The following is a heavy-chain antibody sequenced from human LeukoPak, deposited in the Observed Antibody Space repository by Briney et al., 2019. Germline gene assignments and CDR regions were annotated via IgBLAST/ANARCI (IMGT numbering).Heavy chain of an antibody. CDR2: IYTSGST. J-gene: IGHJ6*03. V-gene: IGHV4-61*02. CDR3: ARDRGTTAAGTVGGDYYYYYMDV. Sequence: SETLSLTCNVSGASVTSGGYYWSWIRQPAGKGLEWIGRIYTSGSTNYNPSLKSRVTMSVDTSKNQFSLKLSSVTAADTAVYYCARDRGTTAAGTVGGDYYYYYMDVWGKGTTVTVSS. CDR1: GASVTSGGYY. D-gene: IGHD6-13*01.